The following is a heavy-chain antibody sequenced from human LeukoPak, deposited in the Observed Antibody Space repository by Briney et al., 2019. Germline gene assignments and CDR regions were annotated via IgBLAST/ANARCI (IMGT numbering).Heavy chain of an antibody. J-gene: IGHJ4*02. Sequence: SSETPSLTCTVSGVSISSYYWSWIRQPPGKELEWIGYIYYSGSTNYNPALKSRLTISVDTSKNQFSLKLSSVTAADTAMYYCARLTYDFWSGYYHYYFDFWGQGTLVTVSS. D-gene: IGHD3-3*01. V-gene: IGHV4-59*01. CDR1: GVSISSYY. CDR2: IYYSGST. CDR3: ARLTYDFWSGYYHYYFDF.